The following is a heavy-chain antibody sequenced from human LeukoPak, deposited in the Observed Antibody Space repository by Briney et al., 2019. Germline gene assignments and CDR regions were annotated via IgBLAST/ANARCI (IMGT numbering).Heavy chain of an antibody. CDR3: ARSYYYDGEQGD. V-gene: IGHV4-61*02. J-gene: IGHJ4*02. CDR1: GDSISSGSYY. CDR2: IYTSGST. Sequence: SQTLSLTCTVSGDSISSGSYYWSWIRQPAGKGLEWIGRIYTSGSTNYNPSLKSRVTISVDTSKNQFSLKLSSVTAADTAVYYCARSYYYDGEQGDWGQGTLVTVSS. D-gene: IGHD3-22*01.